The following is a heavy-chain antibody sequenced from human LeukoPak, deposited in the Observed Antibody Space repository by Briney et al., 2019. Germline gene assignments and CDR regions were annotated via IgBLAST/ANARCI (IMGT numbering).Heavy chain of an antibody. CDR1: GGSFSGYY. CDR2: INHSGST. CDR3: ARRGEVRGVRF. J-gene: IGHJ4*02. V-gene: IGHV4-34*01. D-gene: IGHD3-10*01. Sequence: SETLSLSCAVYGGSFSGYYWSWIRQPAGKGLEWIGEINHSGSTNYNPSLKSRVTISVDTSKNQFSLKLSSVTAADTAVYYCARRGEVRGVRFWGQGTLITVSS.